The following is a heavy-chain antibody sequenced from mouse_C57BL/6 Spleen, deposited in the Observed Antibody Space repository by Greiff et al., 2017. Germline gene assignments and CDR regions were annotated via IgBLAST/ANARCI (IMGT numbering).Heavy chain of an antibody. CDR2: INPNNGGT. CDR3: SREWTMDY. J-gene: IGHJ2*01. CDR1: GYTFTDYY. V-gene: IGHV1-26*01. Sequence: EVQLQQSGPELVKPGASVKISCKASGYTFTDYYMNWVKQSHGKSLEWIGDINPNNGGTSYNQKFKGKATLTVDKSSSTAYMELRSLTSEDSAVYYCSREWTMDYWRQGTTLTVSS. D-gene: IGHD1-1*02.